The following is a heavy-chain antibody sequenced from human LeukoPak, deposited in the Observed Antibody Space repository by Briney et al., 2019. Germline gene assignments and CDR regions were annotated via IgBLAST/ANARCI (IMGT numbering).Heavy chain of an antibody. D-gene: IGHD6-6*01. V-gene: IGHV3-21*01. J-gene: IGHJ4*02. CDR1: GFTFSSYS. CDR2: ISSSSSYI. Sequence: KPGGSLRLSCAASGFTFSSYSMNRVRQAPGKGLEWVSSISSSSSYIYYADSVKGRFTISRDNAKNSLYLQMNSLRAEDTAVYYCARDTYVVLPQFDYWGQGTLVTVSS. CDR3: ARDTYVVLPQFDY.